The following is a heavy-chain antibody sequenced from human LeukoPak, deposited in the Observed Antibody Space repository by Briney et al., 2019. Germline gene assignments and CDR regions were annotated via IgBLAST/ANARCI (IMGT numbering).Heavy chain of an antibody. CDR3: ARDVTFYALSP. CDR1: GFSMCSYG. J-gene: IGHJ5*02. V-gene: IGHV3-33*01. Sequence: GRSLRLSCVTSGFSMCSYGMHWLRQAPGKGLEWVTGVWFDGRQTYYADSVKGRFILSRDNPKNTLYLQMNSLRTEDTAIYYCARDVTFYALSPGGQGTLVTVSS. CDR2: VWFDGRQT. D-gene: IGHD3-16*01.